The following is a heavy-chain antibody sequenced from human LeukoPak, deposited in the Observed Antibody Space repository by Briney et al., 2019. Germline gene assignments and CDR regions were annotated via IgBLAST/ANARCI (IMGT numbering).Heavy chain of an antibody. D-gene: IGHD3-16*01. CDR3: AKGGKNYFYYFDY. CDR1: GFTFDDYA. CDR2: ISWNSVII. V-gene: IGHV3-9*01. Sequence: GRSLRLSCAASGFTFDDYAMHWVRHARGKGLEWVSGISWNSVIIGYADSVKGRFTISRYNAKKSLYLQMNSLRAEDTALYYCAKGGKNYFYYFDYWGQGTLVTVSS. J-gene: IGHJ4*02.